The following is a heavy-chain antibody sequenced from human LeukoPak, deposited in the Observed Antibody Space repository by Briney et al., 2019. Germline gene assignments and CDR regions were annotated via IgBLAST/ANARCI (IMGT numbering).Heavy chain of an antibody. CDR3: APRGDIEHSYVYGKWFDP. V-gene: IGHV4-34*01. D-gene: IGHD5-18*01. CDR1: GGSFSTYY. CDR2: INHSGSS. J-gene: IGHJ5*02. Sequence: SETLSLTCAVYGGSFSTYYWTWIRQPPGKGLEWIGEINHSGSSNYNSSLRSRVTISVDTSYKQFSLRLSSVTAADTAVYYCAPRGDIEHSYVYGKWFDPWGQGTRVTVSS.